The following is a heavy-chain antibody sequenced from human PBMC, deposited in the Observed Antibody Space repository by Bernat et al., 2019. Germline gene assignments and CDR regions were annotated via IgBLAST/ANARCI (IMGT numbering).Heavy chain of an antibody. CDR2: ISYDGGNK. J-gene: IGHJ4*02. CDR1: GFTFSSYA. Sequence: QVQLVESGGGVVQPGRSLRLSCAASGFTFSSYAMHWVRQAPGKGLEGVAVISYDGGNKYYADSVKGRFTISRDNSKNTLYLQMNSLRAEDTAVYYCARPNMITFGGVIATGFDYWGQGTLVTVSS. D-gene: IGHD3-16*02. CDR3: ARPNMITFGGVIATGFDY. V-gene: IGHV3-30-3*01.